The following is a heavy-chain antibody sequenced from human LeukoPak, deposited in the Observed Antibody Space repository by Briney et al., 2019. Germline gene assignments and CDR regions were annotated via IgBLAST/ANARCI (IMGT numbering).Heavy chain of an antibody. D-gene: IGHD6-19*01. J-gene: IGHJ4*02. CDR3: ARGIAVAGTPLDY. CDR1: GGTFTSYA. CDR2: IIPIFGTA. Sequence: GASVKVSCKASGGTFTSYAISWVRQAPGQGLEWMGGIIPIFGTANYAQKFQGRVTITADESTSTAYMELSSLRSEDTAVYYCARGIAVAGTPLDYWGQGTLVTVSS. V-gene: IGHV1-69*13.